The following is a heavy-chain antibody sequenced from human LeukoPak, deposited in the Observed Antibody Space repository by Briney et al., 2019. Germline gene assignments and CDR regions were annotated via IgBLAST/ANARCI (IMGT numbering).Heavy chain of an antibody. J-gene: IGHJ4*02. D-gene: IGHD3-16*02. CDR1: GGSISSYY. V-gene: IGHV4-4*07. CDR2: IYTSGST. CDR3: ARDNRDLVGGVIVYYFDY. Sequence: PSETLSLTCTVSGGSISSYYWSWIRQPAGKGLEWIGRIYTSGSTNYNPSLKSRVTMSVDTSKNQFSLKLSSVTAADTVVYYCARDNRDLVGGVIVYYFDYWGQGTLVTVSS.